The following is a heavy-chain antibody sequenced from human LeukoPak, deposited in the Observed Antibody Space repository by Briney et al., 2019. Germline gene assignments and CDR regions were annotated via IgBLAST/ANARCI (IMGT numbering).Heavy chain of an antibody. V-gene: IGHV4-59*01. CDR1: GGSISSYY. CDR3: ASNIRGPYYYYYMDV. Sequence: SETLSLTCTAAGGSISSYYWSLIRQPPGKGLELIGYIYYSGSTNYNPSLKSRVTISVDTSKNQFSLKLSSVTAADTAVYYCASNIRGPYYYYYMDVWGKGTTVTVSS. CDR2: IYYSGST. D-gene: IGHD3-3*02. J-gene: IGHJ6*03.